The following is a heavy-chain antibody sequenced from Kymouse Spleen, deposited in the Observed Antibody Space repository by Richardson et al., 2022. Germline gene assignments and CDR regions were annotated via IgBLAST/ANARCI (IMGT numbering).Heavy chain of an antibody. J-gene: IGHJ6*02. Sequence: EVQLVESGGGLVQPGGSLRLSCAASGFTFSSYWMSWVRQAPGKGLEWVANIKQDGSEKYYVDSVKGRFTISRDNAKNSLYLQMNSLRAEDTAVYYCARDQYSYGHYYYYYGMDVWGQGTTVTVSS. CDR3: ARDQYSYGHYYYYYGMDV. CDR1: GFTFSSYW. V-gene: IGHV3-7*01. D-gene: IGHD5-18,IGHD5-18*01. CDR2: IKQDGSEK.